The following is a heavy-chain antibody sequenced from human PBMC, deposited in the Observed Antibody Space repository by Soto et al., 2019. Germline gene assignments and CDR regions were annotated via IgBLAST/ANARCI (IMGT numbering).Heavy chain of an antibody. Sequence: GSMKVSCKASGYTFTSFSMHLVGQAPRQRLEWMGWINAGNGNTKYSQKFQGRVTITRDTSASTAYMELSSLRSEDTAVYYCARDKTRLSIAVAGTFGYWGQGTLVTVSS. CDR1: GYTFTSFS. D-gene: IGHD6-19*01. CDR2: INAGNGNT. V-gene: IGHV1-3*01. J-gene: IGHJ4*02. CDR3: ARDKTRLSIAVAGTFGY.